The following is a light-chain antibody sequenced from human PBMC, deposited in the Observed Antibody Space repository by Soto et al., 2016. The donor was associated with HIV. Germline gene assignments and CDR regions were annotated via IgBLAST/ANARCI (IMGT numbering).Light chain of an antibody. V-gene: IGLV3-19*01. J-gene: IGLJ2*01. CDR2: GKN. CDR1: SLRGYY. CDR3: SSRDSGDNPGVV. Sequence: SSELTQDPAVSVALGQTVTITCQGDSLRGYYASWYHQKPGQAPVPLNYGKNYRPSGIPDRFSGSSSGDSASLTITGAQAEDEADYYCSSRDSGDNPGVVFGGGTKLTVL.